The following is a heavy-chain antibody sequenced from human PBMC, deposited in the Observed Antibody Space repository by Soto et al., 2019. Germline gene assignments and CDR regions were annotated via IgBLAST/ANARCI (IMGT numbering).Heavy chain of an antibody. CDR3: ARVSAWLVRGGAFDI. Sequence: EVQLVESGGGLVQPGGSLRLSCAASGFTFSSYWMHWVRQAPGKGLVWVSRINSDGSSTSYADSVKGRFTISRDNAKNPRYLQMNSLRAEDTAVDYCARVSAWLVRGGAFDIWGQGTMVTGSS. D-gene: IGHD6-19*01. J-gene: IGHJ3*02. CDR1: GFTFSSYW. V-gene: IGHV3-74*01. CDR2: INSDGSST.